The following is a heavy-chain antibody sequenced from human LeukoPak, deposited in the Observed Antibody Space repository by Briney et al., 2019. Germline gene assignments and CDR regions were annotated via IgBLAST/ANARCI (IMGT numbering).Heavy chain of an antibody. CDR1: GFTVSSNY. Sequence: GGSLRLSCAASGFTVSSNYMSWVRQAPGKGLEWVSVIYSGGSTYYADSVKGRFTISRDNSKNTLYLRTNSLRAEDTTVYYCARDSILTGPGTYGMDVRGQGTTVTVSS. CDR2: IYSGGST. CDR3: ARDSILTGPGTYGMDV. D-gene: IGHD3-9*01. V-gene: IGHV3-53*01. J-gene: IGHJ6*02.